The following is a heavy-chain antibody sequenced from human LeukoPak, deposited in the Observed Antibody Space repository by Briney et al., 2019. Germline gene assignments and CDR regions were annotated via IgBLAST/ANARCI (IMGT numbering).Heavy chain of an antibody. D-gene: IGHD4-17*01. CDR3: ARTPVGFNTVTPTDVRY. CDR1: GYTFTSYG. V-gene: IGHV1-18*01. J-gene: IGHJ4*02. CDR2: ISASDGDT. Sequence: ASVKVSCKASGYTFTSYGFSWVRQAPGQGLEWMGWISASDGDTNYAQKFQGRVTMTTEKSTTTAYMELRSLRSDDTAMYYCARTPVGFNTVTPTDVRYWGQGTLVTVSS.